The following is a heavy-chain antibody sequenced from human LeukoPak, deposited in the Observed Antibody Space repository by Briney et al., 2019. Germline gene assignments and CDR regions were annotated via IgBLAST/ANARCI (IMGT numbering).Heavy chain of an antibody. CDR2: VIRDGSFT. Sequence: GGSLRLSCAASGSTFRSYWMHWVRQAPGKGLEWVSRVIRDGSFTNYADSVKGRFTISRDNAKNTLYLQMSSLRVEDTAVYFCVRDGDDFNFDYWGQGSLVTVSS. CDR3: VRDGDDFNFDY. V-gene: IGHV3-74*01. J-gene: IGHJ4*02. CDR1: GSTFRSYW. D-gene: IGHD5-24*01.